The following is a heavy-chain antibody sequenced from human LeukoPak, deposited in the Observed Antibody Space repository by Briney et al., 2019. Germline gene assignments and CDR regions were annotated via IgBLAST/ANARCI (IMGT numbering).Heavy chain of an antibody. CDR3: ARVTGYMIEDYFDY. CDR2: IYSSGST. V-gene: IGHV4-39*07. Sequence: SETLSLTCTVSGASISGSGYYWGWIRQPPGKGLEWIGNIYSSGSTYYNASLQSRVTISIDTSKNQFSLRLRSVTAADTAVYYCARVTGYMIEDYFDYWGQGTLVTVSS. J-gene: IGHJ4*02. CDR1: GASISGSGYY. D-gene: IGHD3-22*01.